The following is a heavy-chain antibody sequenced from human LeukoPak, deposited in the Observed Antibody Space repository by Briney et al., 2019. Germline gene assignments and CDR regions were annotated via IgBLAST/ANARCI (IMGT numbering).Heavy chain of an antibody. D-gene: IGHD6-19*01. CDR3: ARVSIAVAGLLDY. J-gene: IGHJ4*02. V-gene: IGHV1-2*06. CDR1: GYIFSGYY. CDR2: INPNNRDT. Sequence: ASVKASCKASGYIFSGYYIHWVRQARGHALVWMGRINPNNRDTMYAQKFQGRVTMPRDTSISTAYMELSRLRSDDTAVYYCARVSIAVAGLLDYWGQGTLLTVSS.